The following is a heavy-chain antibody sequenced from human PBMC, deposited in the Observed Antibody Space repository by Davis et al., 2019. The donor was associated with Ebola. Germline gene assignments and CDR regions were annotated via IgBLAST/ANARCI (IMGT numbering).Heavy chain of an antibody. CDR1: GYTFTDYY. J-gene: IGHJ4*02. CDR2: INPSGGST. CDR3: ASVLTTVTTRQFDC. V-gene: IGHV1-46*01. Sequence: ASVKVSCKASGYTFTDYYMHWVRRAPGQGLEWMGIINPSGGSTGYAQKFQGRVTITADESTSTAYMELSSLRSEDTAVYYCASVLTTVTTRQFDCWGQGTLVTVSS. D-gene: IGHD4-17*01.